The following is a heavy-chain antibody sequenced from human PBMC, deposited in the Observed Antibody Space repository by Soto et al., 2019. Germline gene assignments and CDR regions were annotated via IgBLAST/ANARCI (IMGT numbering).Heavy chain of an antibody. CDR1: GFTFDDYA. V-gene: IGHV3-9*01. D-gene: IGHD3-10*01. J-gene: IGHJ5*02. CDR2: ISWNSGSI. Sequence: GGSLRLSCAASGFTFDDYAMHWVRQAPGKGLEWVSGISWNSGSIGYADSVKGRFTISRDNAKNSLYLQMNSLRAEDTALYYCAKGYGSGSYSGPFWFDPWGQGTLVTVSS. CDR3: AKGYGSGSYSGPFWFDP.